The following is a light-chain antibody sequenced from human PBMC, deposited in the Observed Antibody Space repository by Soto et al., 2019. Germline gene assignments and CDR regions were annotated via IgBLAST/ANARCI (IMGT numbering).Light chain of an antibody. J-gene: IGKJ1*01. V-gene: IGKV1-39*01. CDR1: QTISNF. Sequence: DIQMTQSPSSLSASVGDRVTITCRPSQTISNFLSWYQQKSGSAPKLLIYAASNLQSGVPSRFSGSGSGAVFTLTISSLQPEDFATYYCQQSFSSPHTFGQGTKVELK. CDR3: QQSFSSPHT. CDR2: AAS.